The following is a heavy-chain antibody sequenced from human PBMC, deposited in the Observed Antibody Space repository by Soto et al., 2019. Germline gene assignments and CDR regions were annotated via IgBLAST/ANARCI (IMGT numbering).Heavy chain of an antibody. D-gene: IGHD3-10*01. CDR1: GGYISSYY. CDR2: IYYSGST. V-gene: IGHV4-59*01. Sequence: SETLSLTCTVSGGYISSYYWSWIRQPPGKGLEWIGYIYYSGSTNYNPSLKSRVTISVDTSKNQFSLKLSSVTAADTAVYYCARIDGSGPPGWDAFDIWGQGTMVTVSS. J-gene: IGHJ3*02. CDR3: ARIDGSGPPGWDAFDI.